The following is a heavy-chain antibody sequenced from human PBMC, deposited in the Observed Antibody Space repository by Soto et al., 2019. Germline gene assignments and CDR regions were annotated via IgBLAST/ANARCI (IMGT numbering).Heavy chain of an antibody. Sequence: EMQLVESGGGLVQPGRSLRLSCAASGFTFDDNAMHWVRQSPGKGLEWVSGISWNSGTIAYADSVKGRFTISRDNAKNSLYLQMNSLRAEDTALYYCARDMYFITAAGGGIDDWGQGTLVTVSS. CDR2: ISWNSGTI. D-gene: IGHD6-25*01. V-gene: IGHV3-9*01. CDR1: GFTFDDNA. J-gene: IGHJ4*02. CDR3: ARDMYFITAAGGGIDD.